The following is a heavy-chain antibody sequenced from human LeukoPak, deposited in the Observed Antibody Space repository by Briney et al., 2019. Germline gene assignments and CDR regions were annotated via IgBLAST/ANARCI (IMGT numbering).Heavy chain of an antibody. CDR2: MNPNSGNT. D-gene: IGHD6-19*01. CDR1: GYTFTSYD. CDR3: ATTPGYSSGWGGY. Sequence: AAVKVSCKASGYTFTSYDINWVRQATGQGLEWMGWMNPNSGNTGYAQKFQGRVTMTRNTSISTAYMELSSLRSEDTAVYYCATTPGYSSGWGGYWGQGTLVTVSS. J-gene: IGHJ4*02. V-gene: IGHV1-8*01.